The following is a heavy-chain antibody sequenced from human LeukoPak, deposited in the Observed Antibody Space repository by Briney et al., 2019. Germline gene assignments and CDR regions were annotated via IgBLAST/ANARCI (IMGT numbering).Heavy chain of an antibody. J-gene: IGHJ4*02. CDR1: GFTFSSYW. D-gene: IGHD3-3*01. CDR2: IKQDGSEK. Sequence: GGSLRLSCAASGFTFSSYWMSWVRQAPGKGLEWVANIKQDGSEKYYVDSVKGRFTISRDNAKNSLYLQMNSLRAEDTAVYYCARLRTPSDYDFWSGYYNVGDYWGQGTLVTVSS. V-gene: IGHV3-7*01. CDR3: ARLRTPSDYDFWSGYYNVGDY.